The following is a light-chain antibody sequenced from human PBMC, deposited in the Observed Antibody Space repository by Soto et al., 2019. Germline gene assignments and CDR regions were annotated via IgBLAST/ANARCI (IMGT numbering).Light chain of an antibody. Sequence: EIVLAQSPGTLSLSTGERATLSCRSSQSVSSSYLAWYQQKPGQAPRLLIYGASSRATGIPDRFSGSGSGTDFTLTISRLEPEDFAVYYCQQYGSSQITFGQGKRLEI. V-gene: IGKV3-20*01. CDR3: QQYGSSQIT. CDR1: QSVSSSY. J-gene: IGKJ5*01. CDR2: GAS.